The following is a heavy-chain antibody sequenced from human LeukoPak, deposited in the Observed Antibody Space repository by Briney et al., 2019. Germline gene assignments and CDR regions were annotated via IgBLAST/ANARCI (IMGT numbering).Heavy chain of an antibody. J-gene: IGHJ4*02. CDR2: INHSGST. D-gene: IGHD3-3*01. Sequence: SETLSLTCAVYGGSFSGYHWSWIRQPPGKGLEWIGEINHSGSTNYNPSLKSRVTISVDTSKNQFSLKLSSVTAADTAVYYCARDSFWSGYRWRSYYFDYWGQGTLVTVSS. V-gene: IGHV4-34*01. CDR3: ARDSFWSGYRWRSYYFDY. CDR1: GGSFSGYH.